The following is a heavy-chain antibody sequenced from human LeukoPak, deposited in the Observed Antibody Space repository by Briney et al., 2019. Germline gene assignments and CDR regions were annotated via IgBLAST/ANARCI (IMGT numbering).Heavy chain of an antibody. CDR1: GGTFSSYA. CDR3: ASSYYDSSGYYYSVDY. J-gene: IGHJ4*02. V-gene: IGHV1-69*04. Sequence: ASVKVSCKASGGTFSSYAISWVRQAPGQGLEWMGSIIPILGIANYAQKFQGRVTITADKSTSTAYMELSSLRSEDTAVYYCASSYYDSSGYYYSVDYWGQGTLVTVSS. D-gene: IGHD3-22*01. CDR2: IIPILGIA.